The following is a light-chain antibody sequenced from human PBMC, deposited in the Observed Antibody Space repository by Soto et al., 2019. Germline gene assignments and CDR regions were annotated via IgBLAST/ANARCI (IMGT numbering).Light chain of an antibody. CDR3: QQYAASPRP. CDR1: QSVSNNY. CDR2: GAS. Sequence: EVVLTQSPGTLSLSPRERATLSCRASQSVSNNYLAWYKHKPGQAPRLLIYGASNRAPGIPDRFSGSGSGPAFTFAISRLEPEDCAVYDCQQYAASPRPFDQGTLVEVK. J-gene: IGKJ1*01. V-gene: IGKV3-20*01.